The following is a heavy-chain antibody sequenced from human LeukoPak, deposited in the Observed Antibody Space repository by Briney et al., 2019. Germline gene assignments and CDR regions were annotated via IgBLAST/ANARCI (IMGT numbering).Heavy chain of an antibody. CDR1: GFSFDGYG. D-gene: IGHD6-13*01. CDR2: INWNGGST. CDR3: ARGGQQLVLPKSVDY. Sequence: GGSLRLSCAASGFSFDGYGMSWVRQAPGRGLEWISNINWNGGSTCYADSVKGRFTISRDNAENSLYLQMNSLRAEDTAFYYCARGGQQLVLPKSVDYWGQGTLVTVSS. J-gene: IGHJ4*02. V-gene: IGHV3-20*04.